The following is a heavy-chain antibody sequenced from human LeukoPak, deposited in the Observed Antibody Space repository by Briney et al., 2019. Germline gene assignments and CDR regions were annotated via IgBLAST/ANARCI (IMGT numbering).Heavy chain of an antibody. CDR3: ARAGYYDSSGYVFFDY. CDR1: GGSISSYY. J-gene: IGHJ4*02. CDR2: IFYSGST. D-gene: IGHD3-22*01. Sequence: SETLSLTCTVSGGSISSYYWGWIRQPPGKGLEWIGNIFYSGSTYYSPSLKSRVTISLDTSKNQFSLKLSSVTAADTAVYYCARAGYYDSSGYVFFDYWGQGTLVTVSS. V-gene: IGHV4-59*08.